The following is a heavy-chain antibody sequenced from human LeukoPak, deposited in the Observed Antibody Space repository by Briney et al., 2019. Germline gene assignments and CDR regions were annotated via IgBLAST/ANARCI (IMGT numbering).Heavy chain of an antibody. CDR1: GFTFSSYG. V-gene: IGHV3-30*02. Sequence: GGSLRLSCAASGFTFSSYGMHWVRQAPGKGLEWVAFARYDGMGKYYADSVKGRFTISRDNSKDTLYLQINSLIIDDMAVYYCAKSYGANFFDLWGQGTLVTVSS. CDR2: ARYDGMGK. D-gene: IGHD4-23*01. CDR3: AKSYGANFFDL. J-gene: IGHJ4*02.